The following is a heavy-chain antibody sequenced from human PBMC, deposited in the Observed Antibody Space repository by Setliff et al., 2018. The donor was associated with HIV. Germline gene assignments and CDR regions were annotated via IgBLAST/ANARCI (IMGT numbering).Heavy chain of an antibody. V-gene: IGHV4-61*02. Sequence: SETLSLTCTVSGGSISSGSHYWSWIRQPAGKGPEWIGLIYTSGRTNYNPSLKSRVTISVDRSKNQFSLNLSSVTAADTAVYYCARVPSAGGRGRPDLYHWFDPWGQGTLVTVSS. CDR1: GGSISSGSHY. J-gene: IGHJ5*02. CDR2: IYTSGRT. D-gene: IGHD6-19*01. CDR3: ARVPSAGGRGRPDLYHWFDP.